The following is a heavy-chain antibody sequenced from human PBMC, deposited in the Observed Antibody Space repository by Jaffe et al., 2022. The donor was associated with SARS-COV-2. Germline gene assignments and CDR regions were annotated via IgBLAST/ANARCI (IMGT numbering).Heavy chain of an antibody. V-gene: IGHV5-51*01. CDR2: IYPGDSDT. J-gene: IGHJ4*02. CDR1: GYSFTSYW. D-gene: IGHD3-22*01. CDR3: ARRSGVGINYYDSSGYYSHQPFDY. Sequence: EVQLVQSGAEVKKPGESLKISCKGSGYSFTSYWIGWVRQMPGKGLEWMGIIYPGDSDTRYSPSFQGQVTISADKSISTAYLQWSSLKASDTAMYYCARRSGVGINYYDSSGYYSHQPFDYWGQGTLVTVSS.